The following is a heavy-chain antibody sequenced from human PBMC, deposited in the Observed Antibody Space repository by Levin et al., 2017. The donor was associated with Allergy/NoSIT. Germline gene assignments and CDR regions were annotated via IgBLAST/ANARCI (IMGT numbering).Heavy chain of an antibody. V-gene: IGHV3-74*01. CDR3: ASDLPGDLRAASVEY. Sequence: GGSLRLSCAASGLTFSSYWMHWVRQAPGEGLVWVSRIHGDGSSKSYADFVKGRFTISRDNAKNTLYLQKNSLGAGDTAVYYCASDLPGDLRAASVEYRGQGTLDAVSP. CDR2: IHGDGSSK. J-gene: IGHJ4*02. D-gene: IGHD1-14*01. CDR1: GLTFSSYW.